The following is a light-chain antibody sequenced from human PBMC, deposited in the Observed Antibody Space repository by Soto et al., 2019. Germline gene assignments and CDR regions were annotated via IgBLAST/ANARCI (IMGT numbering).Light chain of an antibody. V-gene: IGKV1-5*03. CDR1: QSISTR. Sequence: DIQVTQSPSTLSASIGDRVTITCRASQSISTRLAWFQQKPGRATKLLIYLASSLESGVPSRFNGSGSGTQLTHTISSLQPEDFATYYCKQYNRYWTFGHGTKV. CDR3: KQYNRYWT. J-gene: IGKJ1*01. CDR2: LAS.